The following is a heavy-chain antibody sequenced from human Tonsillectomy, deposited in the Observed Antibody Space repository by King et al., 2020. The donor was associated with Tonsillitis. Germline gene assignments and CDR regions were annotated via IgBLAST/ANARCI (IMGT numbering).Heavy chain of an antibody. CDR3: AMDTNTWGRYDH. D-gene: IGHD5-18*01. V-gene: IGHV4-59*01. CDR2: INYSGGT. J-gene: IGHJ4*02. Sequence: QLQESGPGQVKPSETLSLTCTVPGASITSYYWSWIRRTPGRGLEWIGYINYSGGTSYNPSLKSRVTMSVDTSKNQFSLKMSSVTPADTAVYYCAMDTNTWGRYDHGGQGRLVTVSS. CDR1: GASITSYY.